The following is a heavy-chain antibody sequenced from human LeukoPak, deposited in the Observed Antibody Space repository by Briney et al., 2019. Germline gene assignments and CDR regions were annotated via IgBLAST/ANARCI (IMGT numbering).Heavy chain of an antibody. Sequence: PSETLSLTCTVSGGSISSSSYYWGWIRQPPGKGLEWIGSIYYSGSTYYNPSLKSRVTISVDTSKNQFSLKLSSVTAADTAVYYCARAKPTYYYDSSGRIFDYWDQGTLVTVSS. CDR2: IYYSGST. CDR1: GGSISSSSYY. D-gene: IGHD3-22*01. J-gene: IGHJ4*02. CDR3: ARAKPTYYYDSSGRIFDY. V-gene: IGHV4-39*07.